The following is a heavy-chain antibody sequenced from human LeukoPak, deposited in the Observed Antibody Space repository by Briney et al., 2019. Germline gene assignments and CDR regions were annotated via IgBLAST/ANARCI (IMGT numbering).Heavy chain of an antibody. Sequence: GGSLRLSCAASGFAFSTYAMAWVRQVPGKGLEWVSTVSVTGETTYYADSVKGRFIISRDNSKNTPSLQMSSLRTDDPALYYCAKWATVAPGDFWGQGTLVTVSS. J-gene: IGHJ4*02. CDR2: VSVTGETT. D-gene: IGHD4-11*01. V-gene: IGHV3-23*01. CDR3: AKWATVAPGDF. CDR1: GFAFSTYA.